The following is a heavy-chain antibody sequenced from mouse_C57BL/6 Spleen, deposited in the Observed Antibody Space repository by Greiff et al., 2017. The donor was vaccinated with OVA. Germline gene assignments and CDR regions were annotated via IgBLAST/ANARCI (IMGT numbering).Heavy chain of an antibody. D-gene: IGHD2-4*01. CDR1: GFTFSDYY. J-gene: IGHJ2*01. CDR2: ISNGGGST. V-gene: IGHV5-12*01. CDR3: ARHRDYVYFDY. Sequence: EVMLVESGGGLVQPGGSLKLSCAASGFTFSDYYMYWVRQTPEKRLEWVAYISNGGGSTYYPDTVKGRFTISRDNAKNTLYLQMSRLKSEDTAMYYCARHRDYVYFDYWGQGTTLTVSS.